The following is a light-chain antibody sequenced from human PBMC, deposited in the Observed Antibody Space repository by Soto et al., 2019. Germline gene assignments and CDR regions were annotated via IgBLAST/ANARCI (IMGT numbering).Light chain of an antibody. CDR3: QQYHSYPWT. CDR1: QSISSW. V-gene: IGKV1-5*03. J-gene: IGKJ1*01. Sequence: DIQMTQSPSILSASVGDRVTITCRASQSISSWLAWFQQMPGKAPNPLIYKASNLQSGVPSRFSGSGSGTDFTLTITSLQPDDFATYYCQQYHSYPWTFGQGTRVDVK. CDR2: KAS.